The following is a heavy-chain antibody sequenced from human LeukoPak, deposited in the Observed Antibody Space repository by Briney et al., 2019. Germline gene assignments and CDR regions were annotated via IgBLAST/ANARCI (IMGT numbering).Heavy chain of an antibody. CDR3: ARDRTNLLAGYYFY. D-gene: IGHD3-9*01. Sequence: GGSLRLSCEASGFTFSDYYMSWIRQAPGKGQEWVSSISDSSSNYIYYAGSVRDRFTLSRDNAKKTLYMQMNSPRAEDTAVYYCARDRTNLLAGYYFYWGQGTMVTVSS. V-gene: IGHV3-11*05. CDR1: GFTFSDYY. J-gene: IGHJ4*02. CDR2: ISDSSSNYI.